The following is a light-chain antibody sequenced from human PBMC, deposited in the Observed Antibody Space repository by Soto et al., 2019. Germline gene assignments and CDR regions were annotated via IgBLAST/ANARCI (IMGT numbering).Light chain of an antibody. V-gene: IGKV3-11*01. CDR1: QNISSY. J-gene: IGKJ1*01. CDR3: QQRSNWPRT. Sequence: LSCRASQNISSYLIWYQQKPGQAPRLLIYDVSNRATGIPARFSGSGSGTDFTLTISSLEPEDFAVYYCQQRSNWPRTFGQGTKVDIK. CDR2: DVS.